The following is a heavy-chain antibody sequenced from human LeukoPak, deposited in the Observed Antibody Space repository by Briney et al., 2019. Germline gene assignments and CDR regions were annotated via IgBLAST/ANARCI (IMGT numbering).Heavy chain of an antibody. CDR3: ARDSRYCSGGNCHLRFDY. CDR2: VSCRGGT. Sequence: SETLSLTCSVSGDSISSSGYYWGWIRQPPGKGLEWIGSVSCRGGTYYNPSLKTRVTISVDTSKNQFSLRLSSVTAADTAVYFCARDSRYCSGGNCHLRFDYWGQGILVTVSS. D-gene: IGHD2-15*01. J-gene: IGHJ4*02. V-gene: IGHV4-39*07. CDR1: GDSISSSGYY.